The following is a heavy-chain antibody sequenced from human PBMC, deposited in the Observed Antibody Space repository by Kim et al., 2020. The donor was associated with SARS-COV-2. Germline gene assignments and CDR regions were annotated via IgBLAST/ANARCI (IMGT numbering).Heavy chain of an antibody. CDR2: INHSGST. J-gene: IGHJ4*02. Sequence: SETLSLTCAVYGGSFSGYYWSWIRQPPGKGLEWIGEINHSGSTNYNPSLKSRVTISVDTSKNQFSLKLSSVTAADTAVYYCARGGRVGKSTMIVVSPTPFDYWGQGTLVTVSS. CDR3: ARGGRVGKSTMIVVSPTPFDY. D-gene: IGHD3-22*01. V-gene: IGHV4-34*01. CDR1: GGSFSGYY.